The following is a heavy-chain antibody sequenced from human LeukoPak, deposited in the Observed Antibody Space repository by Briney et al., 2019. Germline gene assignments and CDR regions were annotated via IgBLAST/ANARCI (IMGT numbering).Heavy chain of an antibody. D-gene: IGHD3-10*01. CDR3: ARERKGSGSYRYGMDV. Sequence: SVKVSCKASGGTFSSYAISWVRQAPGQGLEWMGGTIPIFGTANYAQKFQGRVTITADESTSTAYMELSSLRSEDTAVYYCARERKGSGSYRYGMDVWGKGTTVTVSS. V-gene: IGHV1-69*01. CDR2: TIPIFGTA. J-gene: IGHJ6*04. CDR1: GGTFSSYA.